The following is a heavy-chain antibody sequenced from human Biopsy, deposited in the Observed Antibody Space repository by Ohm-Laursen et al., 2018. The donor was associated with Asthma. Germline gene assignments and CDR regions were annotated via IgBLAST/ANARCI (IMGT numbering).Heavy chain of an antibody. CDR2: IHHSGTS. CDR1: GDSITRGGCC. J-gene: IGHJ4*02. D-gene: IGHD3-22*01. V-gene: IGHV4-31*03. CDR3: ARIPRRSGSYFVDY. Sequence: SQTLSLTCTVSGDSITRGGCCWNWIRQHPGKGLEWIGYIHHSGTSYFNPSLKSRVSFSRDTSKNQFSLRLSSVTAADTAMYYCARIPRRSGSYFVDYWGQGTLVTVSS.